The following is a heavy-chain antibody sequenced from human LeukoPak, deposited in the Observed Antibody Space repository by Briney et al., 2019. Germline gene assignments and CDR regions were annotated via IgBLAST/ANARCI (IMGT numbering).Heavy chain of an antibody. Sequence: GGSLRLSCAASGFTFSSYSMNWVRQAPGKGLEWVSYISSSSSTIYYADSVKGRFTISGDNAKNSLYLQMNSLRAEDTAVYYCARDFLSARNTIFGVVPKYYFDYWGQGTLVTVSS. CDR1: GFTFSSYS. V-gene: IGHV3-48*01. CDR2: ISSSSSTI. J-gene: IGHJ4*02. D-gene: IGHD3-3*01. CDR3: ARDFLSARNTIFGVVPKYYFDY.